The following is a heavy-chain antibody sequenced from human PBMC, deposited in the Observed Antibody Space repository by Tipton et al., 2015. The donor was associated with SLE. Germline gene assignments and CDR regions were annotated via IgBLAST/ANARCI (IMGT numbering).Heavy chain of an antibody. J-gene: IGHJ2*01. CDR1: GASIRSYF. Sequence: LSLTCTVSGASIRSYFWSWIRQPPGKGLEWIGYIYSTGVTNYNPPLESRITMLLDTSKNQFSLKLSSVTAADTAVYYCARANGAVGSQVPYWYFELWGRGTLVTVSS. D-gene: IGHD6-19*01. CDR3: ARANGAVGSQVPYWYFEL. V-gene: IGHV4-59*01. CDR2: IYSTGVT.